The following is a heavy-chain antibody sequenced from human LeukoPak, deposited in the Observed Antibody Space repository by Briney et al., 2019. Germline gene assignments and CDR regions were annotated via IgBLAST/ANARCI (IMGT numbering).Heavy chain of an antibody. D-gene: IGHD5-18*01. J-gene: IGHJ5*02. V-gene: IGHV1-2*06. CDR3: ARQRGTYSSTWMGWFDP. CDR2: INPNSGGT. Sequence: ASVKVSCKASGYTFTGYYMHWVRQAPGQGLEWMGRINPNSGGTNYAQKFQGRVTMTRDTSISTAYMELSRLRSDNTAVYYCARQRGTYSSTWMGWFDPWGQGTLVTVSS. CDR1: GYTFTGYY.